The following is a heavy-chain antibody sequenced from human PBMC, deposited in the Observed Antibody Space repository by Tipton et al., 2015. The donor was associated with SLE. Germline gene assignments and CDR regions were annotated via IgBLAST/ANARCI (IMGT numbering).Heavy chain of an antibody. CDR1: GGSISSYY. CDR2: IYTNGST. V-gene: IGHV4-4*07. Sequence: TLSLTCTVSGGSISSYYWSWIRQPAGKGLEWIGRIYTNGSTHYNPSLKRRVTMSVDTSKNQFSLKLSSVTAADTAVYYCARANSSGWYGYYYYGMDVWGQGTTVTVSS. CDR3: ARANSSGWYGYYYYGMDV. D-gene: IGHD6-19*01. J-gene: IGHJ6*02.